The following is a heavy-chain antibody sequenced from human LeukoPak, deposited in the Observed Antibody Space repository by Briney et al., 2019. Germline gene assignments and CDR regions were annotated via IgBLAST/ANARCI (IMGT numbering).Heavy chain of an antibody. J-gene: IGHJ4*02. Sequence: SETLSLTCTVSGGSISSSSYYWGWIRQPPGKGLEWIGSIFYSGSTYYNPSLQSRVTISVDTSKNQFSLKLSSVTAADTAVYYCARLGDTVSTDRYFDYWGQGTLVTVSS. CDR1: GGSISSSSYY. V-gene: IGHV4-39*01. D-gene: IGHD5/OR15-5a*01. CDR2: IFYSGST. CDR3: ARLGDTVSTDRYFDY.